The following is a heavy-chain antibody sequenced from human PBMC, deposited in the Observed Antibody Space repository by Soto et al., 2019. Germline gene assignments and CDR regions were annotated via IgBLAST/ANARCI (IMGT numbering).Heavy chain of an antibody. Sequence: ASVKVSCKASGYTFINFDISWVRQATGQGLEWMGWMNPGSGKTGYANKFQGRVTMTRDASTGTAHLELSSLTSEDTAVYYCARMASPGTLKCSLLRGQALLGTRSS. CDR3: ARMASPGTLKCSLL. J-gene: IGHJ4*02. CDR1: GYTFINFD. CDR2: MNPGSGKT. V-gene: IGHV1-8*02. D-gene: IGHD1-1*01.